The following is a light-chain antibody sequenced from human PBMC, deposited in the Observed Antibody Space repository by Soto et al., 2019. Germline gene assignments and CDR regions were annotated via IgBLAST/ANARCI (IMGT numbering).Light chain of an antibody. CDR2: GAS. J-gene: IGKJ1*01. Sequence: EIVLTPSPATLSLSPGERATLSCRASQSVSSSFLAWYQQKPGQAPRLLIYGASSRATGIPDRFSGSGSGTDFTLTISRLEPEDFAVYYCQKRSNWPQTFGQGTKVDIK. V-gene: IGKV3D-20*02. CDR3: QKRSNWPQT. CDR1: QSVSSSF.